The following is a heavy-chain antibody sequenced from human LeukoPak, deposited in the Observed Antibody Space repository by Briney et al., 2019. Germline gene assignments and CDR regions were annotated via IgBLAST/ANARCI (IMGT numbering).Heavy chain of an antibody. CDR1: GYSISSGYY. CDR3: ARGLTNIAVAGTGNFDY. D-gene: IGHD6-19*01. V-gene: IGHV4-38-2*02. CDR2: IYHSGST. J-gene: IGHJ4*02. Sequence: PSETLSLTCTVSGYSISSGYYWGWIRQPPGKGLEWIGSIYHSGSTYYNPSLKSRVTISVDTSKNQFSLKLSSVTAADTAVYYCARGLTNIAVAGTGNFDYWGQGTLVTVSS.